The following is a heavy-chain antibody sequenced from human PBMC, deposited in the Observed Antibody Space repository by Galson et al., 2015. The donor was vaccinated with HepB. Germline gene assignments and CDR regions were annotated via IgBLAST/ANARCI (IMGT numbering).Heavy chain of an antibody. CDR2: ISYDGSNK. Sequence: SLRLSCAASGFTFSSYAMHWVRQAPGKGLEWVAVISYDGSNKYYADSVKGRFTISRDNSKNTLYLQMNSLRAEDTAVYYCARDSLDDYGDNFDYWGQGTLVTVSS. D-gene: IGHD4-17*01. J-gene: IGHJ4*02. CDR1: GFTFSSYA. V-gene: IGHV3-30*04. CDR3: ARDSLDDYGDNFDY.